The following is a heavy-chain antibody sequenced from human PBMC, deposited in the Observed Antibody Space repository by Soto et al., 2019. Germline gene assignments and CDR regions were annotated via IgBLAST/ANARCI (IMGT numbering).Heavy chain of an antibody. V-gene: IGHV4-30-4*01. Sequence: SETLSLTCTVSGGSISSGDYYWSWIRQPPGKGLEWIGYIYHSGSTYYNPSLKSRVTISVDTSKNQFSLKLSSVTAADTAVYYCARGPGVVPAPPRGMDVWGQGTTVTVSS. CDR1: GGSISSGDYY. CDR3: ARGPGVVPAPPRGMDV. J-gene: IGHJ6*02. D-gene: IGHD2-2*01. CDR2: IYHSGST.